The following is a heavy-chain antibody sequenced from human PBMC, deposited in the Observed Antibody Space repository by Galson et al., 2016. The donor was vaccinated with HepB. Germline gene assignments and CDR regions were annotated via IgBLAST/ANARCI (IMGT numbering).Heavy chain of an antibody. CDR1: VDNFSTFA. J-gene: IGHJ4*02. CDR2: ISPMFGTA. V-gene: IGHV1-69*06. CDR3: ARDDLEAYDFWSGTNHGQFDY. D-gene: IGHD3-3*01. Sequence: SVKVSCKASVDNFSTFALSWVRQAPGQGLEWMGGISPMFGTAIYAQTFQGRVTITADKSTSTGYMELSSLRSEDTAMYYCARDDLEAYDFWSGTNHGQFDYWGQGTLVTVSS.